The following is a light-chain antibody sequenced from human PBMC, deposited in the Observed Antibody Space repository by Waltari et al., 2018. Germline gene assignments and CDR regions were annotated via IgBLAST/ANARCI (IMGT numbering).Light chain of an antibody. CDR1: SSDIGTNY. Sequence: QSVLTQPPSASGTPGQRVTISCSGSSSDIGTNYVYWYRQVPGTAPRLIMYRSDQRPIGVPVRFSASKSGTSASLVISGLRSEDEAAYYCSTWDDSLSSPVFGGGTKLTVL. CDR3: STWDDSLSSPV. CDR2: RSD. V-gene: IGLV1-47*01. J-gene: IGLJ3*02.